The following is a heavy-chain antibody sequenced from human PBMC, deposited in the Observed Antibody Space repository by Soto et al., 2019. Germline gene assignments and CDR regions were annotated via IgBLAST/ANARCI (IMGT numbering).Heavy chain of an antibody. CDR3: ARDQGGQSGNFIFDP. V-gene: IGHV3-33*01. J-gene: IGHJ5*02. CDR2: MWYHGRDL. CDR1: GFSFSDYV. D-gene: IGHD2-21*01. Sequence: QVQLVESGGGVVQPGRSLRLSCAASGFSFSDYVMHWVRQAPGKGLDWVAVMWYHGRDLFYADSVKGRFTISRDNSKNTLYLQMHSLRAEDTAVYYCARDQGGQSGNFIFDPWGQGTLVTVSS.